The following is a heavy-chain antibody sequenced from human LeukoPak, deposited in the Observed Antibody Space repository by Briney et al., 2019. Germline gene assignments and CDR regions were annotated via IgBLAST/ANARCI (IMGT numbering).Heavy chain of an antibody. Sequence: SETLSLTCAVYGGSFSGYYWSWIRQPPGKGLEWIGEINHSGSTNYNPSLKSRVTISVDTSKNQFSLKLSSVTAADTAVYYCATSERYSSYTSLDYWGQGTLVTVSS. D-gene: IGHD6-13*01. V-gene: IGHV4-34*01. CDR3: ATSERYSSYTSLDY. CDR1: GGSFSGYY. J-gene: IGHJ4*02. CDR2: INHSGST.